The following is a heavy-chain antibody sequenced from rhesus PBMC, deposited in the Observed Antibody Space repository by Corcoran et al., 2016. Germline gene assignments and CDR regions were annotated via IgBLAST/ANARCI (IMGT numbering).Heavy chain of an antibody. Sequence: LSCKASGYTFTSYYMHWVRQAPGQGLEWIGLISPYNGNKGYAQNFQGRVTITTDTSTSTGYMELSSLRSEDTAVYYCTRGAGTTKYDYWGQGVLVTVSS. CDR2: ISPYNGNK. V-gene: IGHV1-180*01. CDR1: GYTFTSYY. D-gene: IGHD1-20*01. CDR3: TRGAGTTKYDY. J-gene: IGHJ4*01.